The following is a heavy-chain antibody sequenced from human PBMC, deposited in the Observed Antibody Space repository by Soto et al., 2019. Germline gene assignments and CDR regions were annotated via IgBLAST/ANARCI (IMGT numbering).Heavy chain of an antibody. J-gene: IGHJ1*01. V-gene: IGHV4-39*01. D-gene: IGHD2-21*01. Sequence: SETLSLTCTVSGGSISSSSYYWGWIRQPPGKGLEWIGSIYYSGSTYYNPSLKSRVTISVDTSKNQFSLKLSSVTAADTAVYYCARGFLGSRISRAEYFQHWGQGTLVTVSS. CDR3: ARGFLGSRISRAEYFQH. CDR2: IYYSGST. CDR1: GGSISSSSYY.